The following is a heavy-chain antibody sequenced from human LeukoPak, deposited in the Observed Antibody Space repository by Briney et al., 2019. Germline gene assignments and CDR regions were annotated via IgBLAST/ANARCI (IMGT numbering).Heavy chain of an antibody. V-gene: IGHV3-7*01. D-gene: IGHD3-10*01. Sequence: GSLRLSCAASGFRFSSRWMSWARQAPGKGLEWVANIKQDGSEKYYVDSVKGRFTISRDNAQNSLHLQMNSLRAEDTAVYYCARAPRRGVMDVWGTGTTVSVSS. CDR3: ARAPRRGVMDV. J-gene: IGHJ6*03. CDR2: IKQDGSEK. CDR1: GFRFSSRW.